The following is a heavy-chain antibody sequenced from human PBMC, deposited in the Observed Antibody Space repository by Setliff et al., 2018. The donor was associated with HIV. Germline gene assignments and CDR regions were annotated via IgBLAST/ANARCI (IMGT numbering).Heavy chain of an antibody. CDR1: GGSFSGYY. D-gene: IGHD6-19*01. Sequence: SETLSLTCAVYGGSFSGYYWSWIRQPPGKGLEWIGEINHSGSTNYNPSLKSRVTISVDTSKNQFSLKLSSVTAADTAVYYCARSSSGPRRYFDSWGQGTLVTVSS. CDR3: ARSSSGPRRYFDS. J-gene: IGHJ4*02. V-gene: IGHV4-34*01. CDR2: INHSGST.